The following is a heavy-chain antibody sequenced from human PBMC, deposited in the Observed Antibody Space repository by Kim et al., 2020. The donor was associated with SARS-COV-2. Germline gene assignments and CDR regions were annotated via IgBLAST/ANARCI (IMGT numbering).Heavy chain of an antibody. D-gene: IGHD3-9*01. CDR3: AREGGKYDILTGYGGRADRDGRLFDY. V-gene: IGHV1-18*01. CDR2: ISAYNGNT. Sequence: ASVKVSCKASGYTFTSYGISWVRQAPGQGLEWMGWISAYNGNTNYAQKLQGRVTMTTDTSTSTAYMELRSLRSDDTAVYYCAREGGKYDILTGYGGRADRDGRLFDYWGQGTLVTVSS. CDR1: GYTFTSYG. J-gene: IGHJ4*02.